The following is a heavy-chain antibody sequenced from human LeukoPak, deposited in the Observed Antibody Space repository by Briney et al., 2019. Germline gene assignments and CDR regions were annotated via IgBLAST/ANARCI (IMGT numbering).Heavy chain of an antibody. V-gene: IGHV4-39*01. Sequence: SETLSLTCTVSGGSISSSSYYWGWIRQPPGKGLEWIGGIYYSGSTYYNPSLKSRVTISVDTSKNQFSLKLSSVTAADTAVYYCARWYTDYGDYPRSDYWGQGTLVTVSS. D-gene: IGHD4-17*01. CDR2: IYYSGST. J-gene: IGHJ4*02. CDR3: ARWYTDYGDYPRSDY. CDR1: GGSISSSSYY.